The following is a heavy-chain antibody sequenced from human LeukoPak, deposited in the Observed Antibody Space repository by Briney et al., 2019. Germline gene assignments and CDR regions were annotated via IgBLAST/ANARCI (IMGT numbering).Heavy chain of an antibody. CDR1: GYTFTGYY. CDR3: ATAAAGSHFDY. D-gene: IGHD6-13*01. CDR2: VDPEDGET. J-gene: IGHJ4*02. Sequence: GASVKVSCKASGYTFTGYYMHWVQQAPGKGLEWMGLVDPEDGETIYAEKFQGRVTITADTSTDTAYMELSSLRSEDTAVYYCATAAAGSHFDYWGQGTLVTVSS. V-gene: IGHV1-69-2*01.